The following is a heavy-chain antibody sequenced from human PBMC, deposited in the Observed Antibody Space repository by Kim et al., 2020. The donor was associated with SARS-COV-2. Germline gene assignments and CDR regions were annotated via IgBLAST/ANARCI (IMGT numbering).Heavy chain of an antibody. CDR1: GFTFSSFA. J-gene: IGHJ2*01. V-gene: IGHV3-23*01. D-gene: IGHD6-6*01. CDR2: LSDSGGDT. Sequence: GGSLRLSCAASGFTFSSFAMTWVRQAPWKGLEWVSILSDSGGDTFYADSVKGWFTTSRDTSKNTLYLQMNSLRAEDTAVYYCAKNGIPARGQWYFDLWGRGTLVTVSS. CDR3: AKNGIPARGQWYFDL.